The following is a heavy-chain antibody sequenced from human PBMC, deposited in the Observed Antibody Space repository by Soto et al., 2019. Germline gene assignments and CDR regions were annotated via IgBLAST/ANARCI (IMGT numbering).Heavy chain of an antibody. Sequence: QVQLQESGPGLVKPSQTLSLTCTVSGGSISSGGYYWTWIRQHPGKGLEWIGYNYYSGITYYNPSINSPVTISLDTSKNQFSLKLSSVTAADTAVYYCARGSSIAGLYYGMDVWGQGTTVTVSS. D-gene: IGHD6-6*01. V-gene: IGHV4-31*01. CDR3: ARGSSIAGLYYGMDV. J-gene: IGHJ6*02. CDR1: GGSISSGGYY. CDR2: NYYSGIT.